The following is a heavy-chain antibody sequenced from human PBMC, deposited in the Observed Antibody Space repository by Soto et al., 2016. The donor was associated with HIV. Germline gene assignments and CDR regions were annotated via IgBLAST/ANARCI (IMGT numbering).Heavy chain of an antibody. V-gene: IGHV1-2*02. CDR1: GYTFTGYY. CDR3: ARLMTYSSVDY. J-gene: IGHJ4*02. CDR2: INPNNGGT. D-gene: IGHD3-22*01. Sequence: QVQLVQSGAEVKKPGASVKVSCKASGYTFTGYYMHWVRQAPGQGLEWMGWINPNNGGTNYAQKFQGRVALTRDTSISTTYMELSGLRSDDTAVYYCARLMTYSSVDYWGQGTLVTVSS.